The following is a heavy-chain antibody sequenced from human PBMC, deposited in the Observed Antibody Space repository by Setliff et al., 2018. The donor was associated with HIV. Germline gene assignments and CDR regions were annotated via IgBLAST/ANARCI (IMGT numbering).Heavy chain of an antibody. CDR2: IYPDDSDI. D-gene: IGHD2-21*01. J-gene: IGHJ3*01. V-gene: IGHV5-51*01. CDR3: ARRDGRSMNAFQI. Sequence: GESLKISCKALDYTFTTYWIAWVRQMPGEGLEWMGTIYPDDSDIRYNPSFQDQITISADKSIATAYLQLNNLKASDTATYYCARRDGRSMNAFQIWGPGTMVTVSS. CDR1: DYTFTTYW.